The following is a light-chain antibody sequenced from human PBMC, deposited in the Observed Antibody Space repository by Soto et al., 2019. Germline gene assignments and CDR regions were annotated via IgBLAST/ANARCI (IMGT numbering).Light chain of an antibody. CDR1: ESFSSSY. CDR2: GAS. Sequence: EIVLTQSPVTLSLSPGERATLSCRSTESFSSSYLAWYQQRRGQAPRLLIYGASNRATGIPDRFSGSGSRTEFTLTISRLEPEDFAVYYCQQYGTSPTFGPGTKVEFK. J-gene: IGKJ3*01. CDR3: QQYGTSPT. V-gene: IGKV3-20*01.